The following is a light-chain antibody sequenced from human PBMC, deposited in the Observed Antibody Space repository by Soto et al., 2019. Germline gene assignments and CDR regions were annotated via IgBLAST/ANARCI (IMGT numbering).Light chain of an antibody. J-gene: IGLJ1*01. CDR2: EVS. Sequence: QSVLTQPASVSGSPGRSITISCTGTSSDVGSYNLVSRYQQHPGKAPKLMIYEVSKRPSGVSNRFSGSKSGNTASLTISGLQAEDEADYYCCSYAGSSTPYVFGTGTKVTVL. CDR1: SSDVGSYNL. CDR3: CSYAGSSTPYV. V-gene: IGLV2-23*02.